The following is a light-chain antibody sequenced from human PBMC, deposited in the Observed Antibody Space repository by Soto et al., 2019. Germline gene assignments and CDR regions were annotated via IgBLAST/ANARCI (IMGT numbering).Light chain of an antibody. Sequence: AIQMTQSPTSLSASVGDRVTITCRASQDVRNYLGWYQQKPGKAPQLLIYGASSLQRGVSSRFSGSGFGTEFTLTISSLQPDDFATYYCQQYNSYWTFGQGTKVDIK. CDR1: QDVRNY. CDR2: GAS. V-gene: IGKV1-6*01. J-gene: IGKJ1*01. CDR3: QQYNSYWT.